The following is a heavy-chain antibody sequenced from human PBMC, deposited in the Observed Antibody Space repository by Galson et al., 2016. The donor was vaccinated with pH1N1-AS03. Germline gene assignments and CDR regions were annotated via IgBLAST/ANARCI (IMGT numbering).Heavy chain of an antibody. CDR3: AYYYGGSGDSFDD. J-gene: IGHJ4*02. D-gene: IGHD4-23*01. CDR2: IKGDGTRI. V-gene: IGHV3-7*01. CDR1: GFTFSTYW. Sequence: SLRLSCAASGFTFSTYWMSWVRQAPGKGLEWVACIKGDGTRIYYVDSVKGRFTISRDNAKNSLFLEMNSLGVEDTAVYYCAYYYGGSGDSFDDWGQGTLVSVSS.